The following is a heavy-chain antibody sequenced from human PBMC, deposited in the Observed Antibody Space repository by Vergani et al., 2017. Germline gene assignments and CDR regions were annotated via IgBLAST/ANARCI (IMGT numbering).Heavy chain of an antibody. Sequence: QVQLVESGGGVVQPGRSLRLSCAASGFTFSSYGMHWVRQAPGKGLEWVAVIWYDGSNTYYADSVKGRFTISRDNSKHTLYLQMNSLRAEDTSVYYCARDQADIVVVPAAVIGARSYYYYYMDVWGEGRTVTV. J-gene: IGHJ6*03. CDR3: ARDQADIVVVPAAVIGARSYYYYYMDV. CDR1: GFTFSSYG. CDR2: IWYDGSNT. D-gene: IGHD2-2*01. V-gene: IGHV3-33*01.